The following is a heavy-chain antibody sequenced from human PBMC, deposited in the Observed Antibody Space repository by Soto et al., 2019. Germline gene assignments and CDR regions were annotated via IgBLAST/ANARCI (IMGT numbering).Heavy chain of an antibody. D-gene: IGHD1-26*01. CDR2: IGTAGDT. CDR3: ARVGDNALDV. V-gene: IGHV3-13*01. CDR1: GFTFRNHD. J-gene: IGHJ3*01. Sequence: EVHLVESGGGLVQPGGSLRLSCAASGFTFRNHDMHWVRQAIGEGLEWVSSIGTAGDTYYSDSVRGRFTISRENAKNSLYLQMNSLGAGDTAVYHCARVGDNALDVWGQGTVVTVSS.